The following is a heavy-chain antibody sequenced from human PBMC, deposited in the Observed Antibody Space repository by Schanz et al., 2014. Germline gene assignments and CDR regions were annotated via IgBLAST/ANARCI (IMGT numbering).Heavy chain of an antibody. CDR3: AKCIGWYGRCAFDI. CDR1: GFTVSSNY. Sequence: EVQLVESGGGLIQPGGSLRLSCAASGFTVSSNYMSWVRQAPGKGLEWVAVIYSGGSTFYTDSVKGRFTISRDNSKNTQYLQMNSLIAEDTAVYYCAKCIGWYGRCAFDIWGQGTMVTVSS. D-gene: IGHD6-19*01. V-gene: IGHV3-53*01. CDR2: IYSGGST. J-gene: IGHJ3*02.